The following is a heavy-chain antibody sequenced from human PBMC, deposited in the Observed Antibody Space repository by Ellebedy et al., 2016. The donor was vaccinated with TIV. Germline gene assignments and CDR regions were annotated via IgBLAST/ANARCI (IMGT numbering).Heavy chain of an antibody. CDR2: IFYNWKT. J-gene: IGHJ5*02. V-gene: IGHV4-59*01. CDR3: ARGVKVPAGFCFDT. Sequence: MPGGSLRLSCPVSGDSIPSSYWSWIRQPPGKGLEWIAYIFYNWKTNYSPSLKSRVTISVDTSKNQYSLKLRSVTAAETAVYYCARGVKVPAGFCFDTWGQGTLVTVSS. CDR1: GDSIPSSY. D-gene: IGHD2-2*01.